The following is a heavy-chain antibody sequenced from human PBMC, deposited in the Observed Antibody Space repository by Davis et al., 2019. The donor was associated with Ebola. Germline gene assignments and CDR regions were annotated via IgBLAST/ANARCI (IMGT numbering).Heavy chain of an antibody. CDR1: GYSFTSYP. J-gene: IGHJ5*02. V-gene: IGHV1-3*01. Sequence: SVKVSCKASGYSFTSYPIHWVRQAPGRRLEWMGWINAANVNTKYSQKFQGRVTVSSATSANTAYMDLNSLRSEDTATYFCATGTGILGTSWLDPWGQGTLVIVSS. D-gene: IGHD1-26*01. CDR3: ATGTGILGTSWLDP. CDR2: INAANVNT.